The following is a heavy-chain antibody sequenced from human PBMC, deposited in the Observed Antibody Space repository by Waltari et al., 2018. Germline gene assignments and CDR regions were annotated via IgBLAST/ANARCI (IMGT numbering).Heavy chain of an antibody. D-gene: IGHD2-8*02. CDR3: ARDVGKYSWDL. CDR2: AGDKANSHST. V-gene: IGHV3-72*01. CDR1: GFIFSDYR. Sequence: EVQLVESGGGLVQPGGSLRLSCTASGFIFSDYRMDWVRQAPGKGREWIARAGDKANSHSTEYAASVRGRFIISRDDSKSSLYLQMSSLKTEDTAVYFCARDVGKYSWDLWGQGTLVTVSS. J-gene: IGHJ5*02.